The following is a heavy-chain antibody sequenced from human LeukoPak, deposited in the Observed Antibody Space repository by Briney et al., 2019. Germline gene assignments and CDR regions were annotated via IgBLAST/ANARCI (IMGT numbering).Heavy chain of an antibody. CDR2: ITFDGDYT. V-gene: IGHV3-43D*03. CDR3: TKGGGSGTKEVIDY. Sequence: GGSLRLSCAASGFTFSTYIMNWVRQAPGKGLEWVSLITFDGDYTYYADSVKGRFTISRDNSEDSLYLQMNGLRVEDTALYYCTKGGGSGTKEVIDYWGQGTLVTVSS. CDR1: GFTFSTYI. D-gene: IGHD3-10*01. J-gene: IGHJ4*02.